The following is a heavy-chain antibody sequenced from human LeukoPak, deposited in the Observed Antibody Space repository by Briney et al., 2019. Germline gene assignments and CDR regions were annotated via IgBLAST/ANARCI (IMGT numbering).Heavy chain of an antibody. V-gene: IGHV3-30*18. Sequence: GGSLRPSCAASGFTFSSYGMHWVRQAPGKGLEWVAVISYDGSNKYYADSVKGRFTISRDNSKNTLYLQMNSLRAEDTAVYYCAKEGAIVEYYFDYWGQGTLVTVSS. CDR2: ISYDGSNK. D-gene: IGHD1-26*01. J-gene: IGHJ4*02. CDR1: GFTFSSYG. CDR3: AKEGAIVEYYFDY.